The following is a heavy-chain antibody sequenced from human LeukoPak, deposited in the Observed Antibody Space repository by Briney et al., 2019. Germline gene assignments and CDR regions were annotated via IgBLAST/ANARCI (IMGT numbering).Heavy chain of an antibody. CDR1: GFTFSNYE. J-gene: IGHJ4*02. CDR2: ISSSGSTI. CDR3: ARDLEIVGATRFDY. Sequence: PGGSLRLSCAASGFTFSNYEMNWVRQAPGKGLEWVSYISSSGSTIYYADSVKGRFTISRDNAKNSLYLQMNSLRAEDTAVYYCARDLEIVGATRFDYWGQGTLVTVSS. V-gene: IGHV3-48*03. D-gene: IGHD1-26*01.